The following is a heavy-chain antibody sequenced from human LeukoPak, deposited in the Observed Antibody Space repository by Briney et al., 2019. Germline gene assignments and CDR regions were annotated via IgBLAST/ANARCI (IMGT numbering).Heavy chain of an antibody. D-gene: IGHD3-22*01. CDR1: GGSITSDY. CDR2: ISYSGST. J-gene: IGHJ4*02. V-gene: IGHV4-59*08. CDR3: ARFYYDSRGYWYYFDY. Sequence: PPETLSLTCTVSGGSITSDYWSWIRQPPGKGLEWIGYISYSGSTSYDPSLKSRVTISGDSSKKQFSLKLSSVTAADTAVYDCARFYYDSRGYWYYFDYWGQGTLVTVSS.